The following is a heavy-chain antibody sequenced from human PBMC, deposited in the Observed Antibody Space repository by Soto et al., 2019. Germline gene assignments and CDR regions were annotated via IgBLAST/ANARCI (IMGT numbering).Heavy chain of an antibody. D-gene: IGHD6-13*01. V-gene: IGHV4-39*07. CDR1: GGSISSSSYY. J-gene: IGHJ5*02. CDR3: ARGGLDSSSWLNNWFDP. Sequence: SETLSLTCTVSGGSISSSSYYWGWIRQPPGKGLEWIGSIYYSGSTYYNPSLKSRVTISVDTSKNQFSLKLSSVTAADTAVYYFARGGLDSSSWLNNWFDPWGQGTLVTVSS. CDR2: IYYSGST.